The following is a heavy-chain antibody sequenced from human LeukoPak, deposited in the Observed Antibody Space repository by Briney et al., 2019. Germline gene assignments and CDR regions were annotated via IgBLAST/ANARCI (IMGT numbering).Heavy chain of an antibody. CDR2: IYPGDSDT. V-gene: IGHV5-51*01. D-gene: IGHD1-26*01. CDR3: ARRVHRVGSYSSHADH. Sequence: GESLKISRKGSGYSFTNYWIGWARQMPGKGLEWMGIIYPGDSDTTYSPSFQGQVTISADKSISTAYLQWSSLKASDTAMYYCARRVHRVGSYSSHADHWGQGTLVTVSS. CDR1: GYSFTNYW. J-gene: IGHJ1*01.